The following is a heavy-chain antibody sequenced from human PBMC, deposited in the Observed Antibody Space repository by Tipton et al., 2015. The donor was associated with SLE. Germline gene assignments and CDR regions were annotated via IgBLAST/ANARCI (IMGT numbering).Heavy chain of an antibody. D-gene: IGHD2-15*01. V-gene: IGHV4-34*01. CDR3: ARRWAVVVVAARWFDP. Sequence: LRLSCAVYGGSFSGYYWSWIRQPPGKGLEWIGEINHSGRTNYNPSLKSRVTISVDTSKNQFSLKLSSVTAADTAVYYCARRWAVVVVAARWFDPWGQGTLVTVSS. CDR2: INHSGRT. J-gene: IGHJ5*02. CDR1: GGSFSGYY.